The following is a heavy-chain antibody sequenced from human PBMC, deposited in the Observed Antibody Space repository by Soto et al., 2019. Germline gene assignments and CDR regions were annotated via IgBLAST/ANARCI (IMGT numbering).Heavy chain of an antibody. V-gene: IGHV3-33*01. J-gene: IGHJ5*02. CDR2: IWYDGSNK. Sequence: GGSLRLSCAASGFTFSSYGMHWVRQAPGKGLEWVAVIWYDGSNKYYADSVKGRFTISRDNSKNTLYLQMSSLRAEDTAVYYCAREIGITGTTTPTRFDPWGQGTLVTVSS. D-gene: IGHD1-20*01. CDR1: GFTFSSYG. CDR3: AREIGITGTTTPTRFDP.